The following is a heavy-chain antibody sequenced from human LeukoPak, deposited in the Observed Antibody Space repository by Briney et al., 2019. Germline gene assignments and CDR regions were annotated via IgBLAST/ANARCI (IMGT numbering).Heavy chain of an antibody. V-gene: IGHV3-23*01. CDR3: AKTPVRRFPLYFDY. CDR2: ISGSGGST. D-gene: IGHD3-3*01. J-gene: IGHJ4*02. CDR1: GFTFSSYA. Sequence: QAGGSLRLSCAASGFTFSSYAMSWVRQAPGKGLEWVSGISGSGGSTDYADSLKGRFTISRDNSKNTLYLQMNSLRAEDTAVYYCAKTPVRRFPLYFDYWGQGTLVTVSS.